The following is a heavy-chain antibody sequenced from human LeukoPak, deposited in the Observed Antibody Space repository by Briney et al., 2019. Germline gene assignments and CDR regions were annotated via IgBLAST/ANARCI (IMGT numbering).Heavy chain of an antibody. J-gene: IGHJ5*02. CDR2: IYYSGST. Sequence: SETLSLTCTVSGGSISSYYWSWIRQPPGKGLEWIGYIYYSGSTNYNPSLKSRVTISVDTSKNQFSLKLSSVTAADTAVYYCAREISHDILTGYHNWFDPWGQGTLVTVSS. D-gene: IGHD3-9*01. CDR3: AREISHDILTGYHNWFDP. CDR1: GGSISSYY. V-gene: IGHV4-59*01.